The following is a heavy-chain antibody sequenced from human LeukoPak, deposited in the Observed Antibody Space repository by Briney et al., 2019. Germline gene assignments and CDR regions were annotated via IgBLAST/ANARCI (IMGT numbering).Heavy chain of an antibody. J-gene: IGHJ4*02. V-gene: IGHV3-7*05. Sequence: GGSLRLSCAASEFTFRTYWMGWVRQAPGKGLDWVATMNDVRSETYYVDSVKGRFTISRDNAENSLFLQMNSLRAEDTAVYYCARVGNGRSWDYWGQGTLVSVSS. CDR2: MNDVRSET. CDR3: ARVGNGRSWDY. CDR1: EFTFRTYW. D-gene: IGHD2-15*01.